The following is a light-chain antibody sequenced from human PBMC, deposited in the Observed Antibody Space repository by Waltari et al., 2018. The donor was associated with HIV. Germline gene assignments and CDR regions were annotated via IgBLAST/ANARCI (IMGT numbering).Light chain of an antibody. CDR2: SNA. CDR3: QSYDISLSGWV. Sequence: QSVLTQPPSVSGAPGQRVTISCTGTSSNIGAGFDVHWYQQLPGTVPKVLIYSNAERPSGVPDRFSGSKSGTSASRAITGLQAEDEANYYCQSYDISLSGWVFGGGTKLTVL. J-gene: IGLJ2*01. V-gene: IGLV1-40*01. CDR1: SSNIGAGFD.